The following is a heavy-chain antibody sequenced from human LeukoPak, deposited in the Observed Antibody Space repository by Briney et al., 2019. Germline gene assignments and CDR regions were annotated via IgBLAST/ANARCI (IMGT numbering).Heavy chain of an antibody. Sequence: ASVKVSCKASGYTLSNYYMHWVRQAPGRGLEWMGIINPRDGSTIYAQKLQGRVTMTTDTSTSTAYMELRSLRSDDTAVYYCARGIGGQTTPLGYWGQGTLVTVSS. CDR3: ARGIGGQTTPLGY. D-gene: IGHD4-11*01. CDR1: GYTLSNYY. CDR2: INPRDGST. J-gene: IGHJ4*02. V-gene: IGHV1-46*01.